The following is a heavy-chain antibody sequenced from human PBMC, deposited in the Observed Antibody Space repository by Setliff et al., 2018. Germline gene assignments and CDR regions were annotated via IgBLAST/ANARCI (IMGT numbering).Heavy chain of an antibody. CDR3: AKDKGREGIAAAGLGY. D-gene: IGHD6-13*01. CDR1: GFTFSSYA. V-gene: IGHV3-23*01. J-gene: IGHJ4*02. Sequence: PGGSLRLSCAASGFTFSSYAMSWVRQAPGQGLEWVSAISGSGGSTYYADSVKGRFTISRDNSKNSLYLQMDSLRTEDTAVYYCAKDKGREGIAAAGLGYWGQGTLVTVSS. CDR2: ISGSGGST.